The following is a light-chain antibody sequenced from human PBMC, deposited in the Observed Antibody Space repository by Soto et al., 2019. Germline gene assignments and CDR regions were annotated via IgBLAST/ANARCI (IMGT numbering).Light chain of an antibody. Sequence: VFTRSPSTVSLYPGERSTLSCRPSQSVSSYLAWYPQKPGQAPRLLISDASNRATGMLARFSGSGSGKDFTITISRREPEEFEVYYCQQRRKWKLNFGPRKKVDIK. CDR3: QQRRKWKLN. CDR2: DAS. CDR1: QSVSSY. V-gene: IGKV3-11*01. J-gene: IGKJ3*01.